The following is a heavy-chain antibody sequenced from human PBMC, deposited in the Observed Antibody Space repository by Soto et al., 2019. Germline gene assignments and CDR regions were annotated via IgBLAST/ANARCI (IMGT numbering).Heavy chain of an antibody. CDR3: ARGLRPAGDRAYYFDY. CDR2: IYSGGST. J-gene: IGHJ4*02. Sequence: QLGGSLRLSCAASGFTVSSNYMSWVRQAPGKGLEWVSVIYSGGSTYYADSVKGRFTISRHNSKNTLYLQMNSLRAEDTAVYYCARGLRPAGDRAYYFDYWGQGTLVTVSS. V-gene: IGHV3-53*04. CDR1: GFTVSSNY. D-gene: IGHD7-27*01.